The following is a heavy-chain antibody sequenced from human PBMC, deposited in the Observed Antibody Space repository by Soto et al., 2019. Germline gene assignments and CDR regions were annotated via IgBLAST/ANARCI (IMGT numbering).Heavy chain of an antibody. CDR1: GFTFSSYG. J-gene: IGHJ3*02. CDR2: IWYDGSNK. D-gene: IGHD4-17*01. V-gene: IGHV3-33*01. CDR3: ARYGYYGDYSFDI. Sequence: QVQLVESGGGVVQPGRSLRLSCAASGFTFSSYGMHWVRQAPGKGLEWVAVIWYDGSNKYYADSVKGRFTISRDNSKNTLYLQMISLRAEDTAVYYCARYGYYGDYSFDIWGQGTMVTVSS.